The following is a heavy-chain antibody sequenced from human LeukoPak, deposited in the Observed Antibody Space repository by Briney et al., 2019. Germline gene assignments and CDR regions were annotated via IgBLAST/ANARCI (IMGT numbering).Heavy chain of an antibody. CDR3: AKYRSSWSFDY. V-gene: IGHV3-23*01. CDR2: ISGSGGGT. J-gene: IGHJ4*02. Sequence: PGGSLRLSCAASGFTFNSYAMSWVRQAPEKGLEWVATISGSGGGTYYADSVKGRFTVSRDNSKNTLYLQMNSLRTEDTAVYYCAKYRSSWSFDYWGQGTLVTVSS. D-gene: IGHD6-13*01. CDR1: GFTFNSYA.